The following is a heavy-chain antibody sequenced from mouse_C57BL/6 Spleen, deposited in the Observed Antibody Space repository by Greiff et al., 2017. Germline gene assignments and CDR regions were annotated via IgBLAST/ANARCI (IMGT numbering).Heavy chain of an antibody. D-gene: IGHD1-2*01. CDR3: ARDFTTAYFDY. CDR1: GFTFSSYA. Sequence: EVQVVESGGGLVKPGGSLKLSCAASGFTFSSYAMSWVRQTPEKRLEWVATISDGGSYTYYPDNVKGRFTISRDNAKNNLYLQMSHLKSEDTAMYYCARDFTTAYFDYWGQGTTLTVSS. V-gene: IGHV5-4*01. J-gene: IGHJ2*01. CDR2: ISDGGSYT.